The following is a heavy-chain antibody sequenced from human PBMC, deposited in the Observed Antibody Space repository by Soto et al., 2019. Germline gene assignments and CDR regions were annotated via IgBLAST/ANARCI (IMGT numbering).Heavy chain of an antibody. D-gene: IGHD1-1*01. J-gene: IGHJ6*02. CDR2: ISSSSSTI. V-gene: IGHV3-48*02. CDR1: GFTFSSYS. Sequence: GGSLRLSCAASGFTFSSYSMNWVRQAPGKGLEWVSYISSSSSTIYYADSVKGRFTISRDNAKNSLYLQMNSLRDEDTAVYYCARENGDYYYYGMDVWGQGTTVTVSS. CDR3: ARENGDYYYYGMDV.